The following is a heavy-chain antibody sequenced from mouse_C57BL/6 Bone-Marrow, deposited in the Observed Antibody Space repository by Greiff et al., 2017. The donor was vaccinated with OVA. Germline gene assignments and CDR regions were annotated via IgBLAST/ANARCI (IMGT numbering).Heavy chain of an antibody. J-gene: IGHJ4*01. CDR1: GYTFTSYW. Sequence: QVQLQQPGAELVKPGASVKMSCKASGYTFTSYWITWVKQRPGQGLEWIGEIYPGSGSTNYNEKFKSKATLTVDTSSSTAYMQLSSLTSEDSAVYYCARWAYGKGIYYAMDYWGQGTSVTVSS. CDR3: ARWAYGKGIYYAMDY. V-gene: IGHV1-55*01. CDR2: IYPGSGST. D-gene: IGHD2-1*01.